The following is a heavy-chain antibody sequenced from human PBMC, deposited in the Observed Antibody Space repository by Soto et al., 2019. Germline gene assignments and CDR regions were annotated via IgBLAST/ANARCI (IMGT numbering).Heavy chain of an antibody. CDR3: AGGSSSSPFSPFQH. D-gene: IGHD6-6*01. J-gene: IGHJ1*01. CDR1: GFTLSSYA. CDR2: ISYDGSNK. Sequence: QVQLVESGGGVVQPGRSLRLSCAASGFTLSSYAMHWVRQAPGKGLEWVAVISYDGSNKYYADSVKGRFTISRDNSKNTLYLQMNSLRAEDTAVYYCAGGSSSSPFSPFQHWGQGTLVTVSS. V-gene: IGHV3-30-3*01.